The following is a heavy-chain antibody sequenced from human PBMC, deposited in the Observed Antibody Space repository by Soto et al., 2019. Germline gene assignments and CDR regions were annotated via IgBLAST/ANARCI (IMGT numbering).Heavy chain of an antibody. V-gene: IGHV3-21*01. D-gene: IGHD6-13*01. CDR3: ARDLKAAAGPADGMDV. CDR1: GFTFSSYS. Sequence: EVQLVESGGGLVKPGGSLRLSCAASGFTFSSYSMNWVRQAPGKGLEWVSSISSSSSYIYYADSVKGRFTISRDNAKNSLDLQMNSLRAEDTAVYYCARDLKAAAGPADGMDVWGQGTTVTVSS. J-gene: IGHJ6*02. CDR2: ISSSSSYI.